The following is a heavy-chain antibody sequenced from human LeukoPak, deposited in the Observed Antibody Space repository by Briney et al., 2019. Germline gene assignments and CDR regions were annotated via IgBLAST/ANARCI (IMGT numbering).Heavy chain of an antibody. V-gene: IGHV3-21*01. D-gene: IGHD6-19*01. CDR2: ISGSSDYT. Sequence: GGSLRLSCAASGFTFSSYWMNWARQAPGKGLEWISSISGSSDYTPYADFLKGRVTISRDNAKNSLYLQLNSLSVEDTAVYYCARDGFSSGWFNWGQGTMVTVSS. CDR1: GFTFSSYW. CDR3: ARDGFSSGWFN. J-gene: IGHJ3*01.